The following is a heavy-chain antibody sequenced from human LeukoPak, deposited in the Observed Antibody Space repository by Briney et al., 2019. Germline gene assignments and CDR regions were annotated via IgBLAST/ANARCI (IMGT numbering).Heavy chain of an antibody. D-gene: IGHD3-22*01. CDR3: ARDLGDYYDSSGYYVAP. J-gene: IGHJ5*02. CDR1: GFTFSSYS. V-gene: IGHV3-21*01. Sequence: GGSLRLSCAASGFTFSSYSMNWVRQAPGKGLEWVSSISSSSSYIYYADSAKGRFTISRDNAKNSLYLQMNSLRAEDTAVYYCARDLGDYYDSSGYYVAPWGQGTLVTVSS. CDR2: ISSSSSYI.